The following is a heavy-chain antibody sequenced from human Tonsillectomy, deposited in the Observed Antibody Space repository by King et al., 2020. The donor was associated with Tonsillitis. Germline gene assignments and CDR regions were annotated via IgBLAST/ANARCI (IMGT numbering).Heavy chain of an antibody. V-gene: IGHV3-9*01. D-gene: IGHD3-10*01. CDR3: AKDLGEGAGSYYYGMDV. CDR1: GFTFNNYA. CDR2: ISWNSGSI. Sequence: VQLVESGGGLVQPGRSLRLSCAASGFTFNNYAMHWVRQAPGKGLEWVSAISWNSGSIAYADSVKGRFTISRDNAKNSLYLRVTSRGAEDTALYYCAKDLGEGAGSYYYGMDVWGQGTTVTVSS. J-gene: IGHJ6*02.